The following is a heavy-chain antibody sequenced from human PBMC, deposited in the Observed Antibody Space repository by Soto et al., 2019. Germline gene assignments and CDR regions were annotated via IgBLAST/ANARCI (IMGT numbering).Heavy chain of an antibody. D-gene: IGHD2-15*01. CDR1: GGSISSGGYY. V-gene: IGHV4-31*02. CDR2: IYYSGST. CDR3: ARLALEGVAATRRFDY. Sequence: SETLSLTYTVSGGSISSGGYYWSWIRQHPGKGLEWIGYIYYSGSTYYNPSLKSRVTISVDTSKNQFSLKLSSVTAADTAVYYCARLALEGVAATRRFDYWGQGTLVTVSS. J-gene: IGHJ4*02.